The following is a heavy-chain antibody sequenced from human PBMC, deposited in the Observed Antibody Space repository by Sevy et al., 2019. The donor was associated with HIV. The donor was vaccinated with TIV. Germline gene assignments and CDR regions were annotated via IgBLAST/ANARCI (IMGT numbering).Heavy chain of an antibody. V-gene: IGHV3-15*01. CDR2: IKSKTDGGTT. CDR3: TTGHTAPTYYYYYYGMDV. J-gene: IGHJ6*02. Sequence: GGSLRLSCAASGFPFSNAGMSWVRLAPGKGLEWVGRIKSKTDGGTTDYAAPVKGRFTISRDDSKNTLYLQMNSLKTEDTAVYYCTTGHTAPTYYYYYYGMDVWGQGTTVTVSS. D-gene: IGHD2-21*02. CDR1: GFPFSNAG.